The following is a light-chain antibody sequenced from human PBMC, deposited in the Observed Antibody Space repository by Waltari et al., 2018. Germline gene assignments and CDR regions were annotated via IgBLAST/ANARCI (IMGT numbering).Light chain of an antibody. J-gene: IGKJ2*01. CDR2: AAS. CDR3: QKADSFPPYT. V-gene: IGKV1-12*01. CDR1: QDINNW. Sequence: DNQMTQSPSSVSASVGDTVTITCRASQDINNWLAWFQQKPGKTPKLLISAASSLRSGVPSRFSGSGFGTDFTLTISNLQPEDFAIYYCQKADSFPPYTFGQGTKVEIQ.